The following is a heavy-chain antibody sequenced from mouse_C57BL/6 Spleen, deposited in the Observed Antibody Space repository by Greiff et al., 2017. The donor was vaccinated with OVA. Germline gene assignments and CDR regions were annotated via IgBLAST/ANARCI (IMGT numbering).Heavy chain of an antibody. CDR1: GFTFSDYY. Sequence: EVKVVESEGGLVQPGSSMKLSCTASGFTFSDYYMAWVRQVPEKGLEWVANINYDGSSTYYLDSLKSRFIISRDNAKNILYLQMSSLKSEDTATYYCARQGVYDGYFHWYFDVWGTGTTVTVPS. V-gene: IGHV5-16*01. CDR2: INYDGSST. D-gene: IGHD2-3*01. CDR3: ARQGVYDGYFHWYFDV. J-gene: IGHJ1*03.